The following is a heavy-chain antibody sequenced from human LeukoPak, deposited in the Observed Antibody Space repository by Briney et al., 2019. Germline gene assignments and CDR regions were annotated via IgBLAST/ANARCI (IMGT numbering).Heavy chain of an antibody. CDR3: ARDEPTVTTGPPVGY. D-gene: IGHD4-17*01. CDR2: ISSSSSYI. CDR1: GFTFSSYS. J-gene: IGHJ4*02. V-gene: IGHV3-21*01. Sequence: PGGSLRLSCAASGFTFSSYSMNWVRQAPGKGLEWVSSISSSSSYIYYADSVKGRFTISRDNAKNTLYLQMNSLRVEDTAVYYCARDEPTVTTGPPVGYWGQGTLVTVSS.